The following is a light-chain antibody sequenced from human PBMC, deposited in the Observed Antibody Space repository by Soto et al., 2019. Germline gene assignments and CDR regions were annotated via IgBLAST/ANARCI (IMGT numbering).Light chain of an antibody. CDR3: VPWDDSLSAPV. Sequence: QSVLTQPPSASGTPGQRVIISCSGSRSNIGSNTGNWYQQLPGRAPRLLMFSNDQRPSGVPDRFSGSKSGTSASLAISGLQAEDEADYYCVPWDDSLSAPVFGGGTKLTVL. CDR2: SND. CDR1: RSNIGSNT. J-gene: IGLJ2*01. V-gene: IGLV1-44*01.